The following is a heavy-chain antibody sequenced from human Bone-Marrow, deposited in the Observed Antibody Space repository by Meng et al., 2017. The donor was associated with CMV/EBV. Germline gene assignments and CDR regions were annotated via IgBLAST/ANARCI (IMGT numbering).Heavy chain of an antibody. CDR3: ARDLKLAVPALDY. D-gene: IGHD6-19*01. Sequence: ASVKVSCKASGYTFTGLYLHWVRQAPGQGLEWMGWLNPNTGGTYYAQKFQDRVTMTRDTSIRTAYMELSSLRSDDTAVYYCARDLKLAVPALDYWGQGTLVTVSS. J-gene: IGHJ4*02. V-gene: IGHV1-2*02. CDR1: GYTFTGLY. CDR2: LNPNTGGT.